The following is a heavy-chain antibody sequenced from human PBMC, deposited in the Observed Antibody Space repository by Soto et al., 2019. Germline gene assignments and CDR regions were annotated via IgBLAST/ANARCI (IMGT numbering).Heavy chain of an antibody. CDR2: ISAYNGNT. V-gene: IGHV1-18*01. CDR3: ARWSPEDIVVVPETYYGMDV. Sequence: QVQLVQSGAEVKKPGASVKVSCKASGYTFTSYGISWVRQAPGQGLEWMGWISAYNGNTNYAQKLQGRVTMTTDTSTSTAYMELRSLRSDDTAVYYCARWSPEDIVVVPETYYGMDVWGQGTTVTVSS. J-gene: IGHJ6*02. D-gene: IGHD2-2*01. CDR1: GYTFTSYG.